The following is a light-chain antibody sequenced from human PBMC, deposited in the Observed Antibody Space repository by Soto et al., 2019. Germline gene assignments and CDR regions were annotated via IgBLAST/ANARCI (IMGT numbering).Light chain of an antibody. Sequence: DIQMTQSTSCVSASVGDRVTITCRASQAISTWLAWYQQKPGKAPKLLIYAASNLQTGVPSRFSGSGSGTDFTLTISSLQPEDFATYYCQQANSFPRTFGQGTKVEIK. CDR1: QAISTW. J-gene: IGKJ1*01. V-gene: IGKV1D-12*01. CDR2: AAS. CDR3: QQANSFPRT.